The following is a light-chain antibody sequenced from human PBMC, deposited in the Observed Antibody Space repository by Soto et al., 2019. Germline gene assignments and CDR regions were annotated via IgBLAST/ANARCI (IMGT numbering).Light chain of an antibody. Sequence: QSALTPPASLSGSPGQSIAISCTGTSSDVGYYNYVSWYQQHPGKAPKVMIYDVNNRPSGVSDRFSGSKSGNTASLTISGLQAEDEADYYCSSYTSSSTYVFGTGTKVTVL. CDR1: SSDVGYYNY. V-gene: IGLV2-14*01. CDR2: DVN. CDR3: SSYTSSSTYV. J-gene: IGLJ1*01.